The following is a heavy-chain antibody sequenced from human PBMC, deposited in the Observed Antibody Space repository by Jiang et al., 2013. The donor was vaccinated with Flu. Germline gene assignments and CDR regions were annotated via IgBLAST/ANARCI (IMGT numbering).Heavy chain of an antibody. Sequence: SGAEVKEPGASVKVSCKASGYTFTGHYMHWVRQAPGQGLDWVGWINPSSGVTDYAQKFQGGVTMTGDTSISTAYMELSRLRSDDTAVYYCARDYGANVFDYWGQGTLVTVFS. CDR1: GYTFTGHY. V-gene: IGHV1-2*02. J-gene: IGHJ4*02. D-gene: IGHD4-23*01. CDR3: ARDYGANVFDY. CDR2: INPSSGVT.